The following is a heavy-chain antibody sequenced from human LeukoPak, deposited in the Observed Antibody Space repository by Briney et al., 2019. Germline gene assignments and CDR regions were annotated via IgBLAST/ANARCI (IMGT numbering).Heavy chain of an antibody. CDR2: ILPVFGTS. Sequence: GASVKVSCKASGGTYNNYAITWVRQAPGQGLEWVGGILPVFGTSNYAQRFQGRVTITADESTGTTYMELSSLRSEDMAVYYCARDHRGFYYGSGNYYYLDVWGKGTTVTVSS. D-gene: IGHD3-10*01. V-gene: IGHV1-69*13. J-gene: IGHJ6*03. CDR3: ARDHRGFYYGSGNYYYLDV. CDR1: GGTYNNYA.